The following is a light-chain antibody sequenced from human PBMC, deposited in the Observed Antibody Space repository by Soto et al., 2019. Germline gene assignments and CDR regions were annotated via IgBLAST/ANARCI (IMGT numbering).Light chain of an antibody. CDR2: GAS. V-gene: IGKV3-20*01. CDR1: QTVAGTY. CDR3: QQCGPSLKYT. Sequence: EIVLTQSPGTLSLSPGERATLSCRASQTVAGTYLAWYQQKPGQAPRHLIYGASNRATGIPDRFSGSGSGTDFTLTISSLEPEDFAVYYCQQCGPSLKYTFGQGTTLEIK. J-gene: IGKJ2*01.